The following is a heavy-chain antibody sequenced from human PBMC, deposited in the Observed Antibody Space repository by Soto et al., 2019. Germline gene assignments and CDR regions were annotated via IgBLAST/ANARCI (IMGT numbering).Heavy chain of an antibody. V-gene: IGHV3-23*01. CDR3: ARQVATLGN. CDR1: GFIFDSYV. Sequence: GGSLRLSCAASGFIFDSYVMNWVRQAPGKGLEWVSGISGSGGTTWYADSVKGRFTISRDNSENTLYLQMHSLRREDTAIYYCARQVATLGNWGQGTLLTFSS. CDR2: ISGSGGTT. D-gene: IGHD1-1*01. J-gene: IGHJ4*02.